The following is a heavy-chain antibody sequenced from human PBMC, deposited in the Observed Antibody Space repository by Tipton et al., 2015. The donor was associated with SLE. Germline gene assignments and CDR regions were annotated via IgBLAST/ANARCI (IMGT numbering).Heavy chain of an antibody. CDR3: TKDIVAWAYGAFDI. Sequence: SLRLSCAASGFTFSSYEMNWVRQAPGKGLEWVSYISTSSGTIYYADSVKGRFTISRDNAKNSLYLQMNSLRAEDTALYYCTKDIVAWAYGAFDIWGQGTVVTVSS. V-gene: IGHV3-48*03. CDR2: ISTSSGTI. J-gene: IGHJ3*02. D-gene: IGHD5-12*01. CDR1: GFTFSSYE.